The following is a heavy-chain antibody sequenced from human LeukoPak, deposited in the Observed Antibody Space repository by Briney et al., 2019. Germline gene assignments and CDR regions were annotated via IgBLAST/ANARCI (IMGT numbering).Heavy chain of an antibody. CDR2: TYYRSKWYN. Sequence: SQTLSLTCAISGDSVSSDSAAWHWIRQSPSRGLEWLGRTYYRSKWYNDYAVSVKSRININPDTSKNQFSLQLDSVAPEDTAVYFCVRGKAGAGYHWGQGTLVTVSS. CDR3: VRGKAGAGYH. CDR1: GDSVSSDSAA. V-gene: IGHV6-1*01. D-gene: IGHD6-13*01. J-gene: IGHJ5*02.